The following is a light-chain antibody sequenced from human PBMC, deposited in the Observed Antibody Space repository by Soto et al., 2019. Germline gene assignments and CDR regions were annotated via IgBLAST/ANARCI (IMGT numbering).Light chain of an antibody. J-gene: IGKJ4*01. V-gene: IGKV1-39*01. CDR1: QTISTY. CDR2: AAS. CDR3: QQSYSDPLT. Sequence: DIQMTQSPSSLSASVGDRVIITCRATQTISTYLNWYQQKPGKAPRLLIYAASTLHSGVPSRFSGSGSGTGFTLTISSLQPEDFAIYYCQQSYSDPLTFGGGTKVDIK.